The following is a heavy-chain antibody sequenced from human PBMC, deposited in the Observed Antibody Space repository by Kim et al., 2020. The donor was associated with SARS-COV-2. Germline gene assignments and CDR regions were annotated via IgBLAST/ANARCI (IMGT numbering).Heavy chain of an antibody. D-gene: IGHD2-2*01. CDR3: VSYCSSTSCTWFYP. CDR2: IYYSGST. J-gene: IGHJ5*02. V-gene: IGHV4-31*03. CDR1: GGSISSGGYY. Sequence: SETLSLTCTVSGGSISSGGYYWSWILQYPGKGLVWIGYIYYSGSTYYNPSLRSRTSISVDTSKNLFPLKLNSVTAADTAVYYCVSYCSSTSCTWFYPWG.